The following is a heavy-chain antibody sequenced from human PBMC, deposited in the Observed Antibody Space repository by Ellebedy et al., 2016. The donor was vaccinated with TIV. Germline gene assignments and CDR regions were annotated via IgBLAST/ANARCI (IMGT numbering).Heavy chain of an antibody. CDR1: GFTFSSYS. CDR3: ARDRPDPYYYYGMDV. CDR2: ISSSSYI. J-gene: IGHJ6*02. V-gene: IGHV3-21*01. Sequence: GESLKISCAASGFTFSSYSMNWVRQAPGKGLEWVSSISSSSYIYYADSVKGRFTISRDNAKNSLYLQMNSLRAEDTAVYYCARDRPDPYYYYGMDVWGQGTTVTVSS. D-gene: IGHD1-14*01.